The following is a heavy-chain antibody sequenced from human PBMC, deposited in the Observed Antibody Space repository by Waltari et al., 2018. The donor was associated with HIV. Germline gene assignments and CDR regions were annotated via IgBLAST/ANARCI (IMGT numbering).Heavy chain of an antibody. J-gene: IGHJ5*01. D-gene: IGHD3-3*01. CDR3: AKGGSHLTIFEAWFDS. CDR1: GFPFDVYR. Sequence: EVQLVESGGGLVQPGRSRRHSCAASGFPFDVYRMHWVRQSPGKCLEWVSGISWNSGITDYGDSVKGRFTISRDNAKNSLYLQMNSLTVEDTAFYYCAKGGSHLTIFEAWFDSWGQGTLVTVSS. CDR2: ISWNSGIT. V-gene: IGHV3-9*01.